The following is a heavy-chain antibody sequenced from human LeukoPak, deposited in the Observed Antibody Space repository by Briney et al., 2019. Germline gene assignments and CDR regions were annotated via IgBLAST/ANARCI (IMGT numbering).Heavy chain of an antibody. CDR3: AREWLGTFDY. J-gene: IGHJ4*02. D-gene: IGHD6-19*01. CDR1: GGSISSSSYY. CDR2: IYYSGST. Sequence: SETLPLTCTVSGGSISSSSYYWGWIRQPPGKGLEWIGSIYYSGSTYYNPSLKSRVTISVDTSKNQFSLKLSSVTAADTAVYYCAREWLGTFDYWGQGTLVTVSS. V-gene: IGHV4-39*02.